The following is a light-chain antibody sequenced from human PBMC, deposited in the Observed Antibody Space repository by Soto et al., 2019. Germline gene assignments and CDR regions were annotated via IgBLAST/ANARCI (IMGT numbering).Light chain of an antibody. CDR1: QSVSSN. CDR3: QQLDSSPLT. CDR2: GAS. J-gene: IGKJ3*01. V-gene: IGKV3-15*01. Sequence: EIGLSQAPASLSVSPGERATLSCRASQSVSSNLAWYQQKPGQAPRLLIYGASTRATGISARFSGSGSGTEFTLTISSLQPEDFATYYCQQLDSSPLTFGPGTKVDI.